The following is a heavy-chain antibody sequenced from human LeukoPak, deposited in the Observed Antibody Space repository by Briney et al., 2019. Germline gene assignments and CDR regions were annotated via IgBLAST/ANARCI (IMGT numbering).Heavy chain of an antibody. CDR3: ARDYWKNYYYYMDV. V-gene: IGHV3-30*04. J-gene: IGHJ6*03. D-gene: IGHD1-1*01. CDR1: GFTFSSYA. Sequence: PGRSLRLSCAASGFTFSSYAMHWVRQAPGKGLEWAAVISYDGSNKYYADSVKGRFTISRDNSKNTLYLQMNSLRAEDTAVYYCARDYWKNYYYYMDVWGKGTTVTVSS. CDR2: ISYDGSNK.